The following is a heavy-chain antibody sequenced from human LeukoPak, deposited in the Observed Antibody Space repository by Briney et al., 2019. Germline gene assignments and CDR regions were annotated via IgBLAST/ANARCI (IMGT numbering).Heavy chain of an antibody. D-gene: IGHD3-10*01. CDR3: ARGGVVLWFGELLSTFDY. CDR1: GLTFSSYW. J-gene: IGHJ4*02. Sequence: GGSLRLSCAASGLTFSSYWMSWVRQAPGKGLEWVASIKQDGSEKYYVDSVKGRFTISRDNAKNSLYLQMNSLRAEDTAVYYCARGGVVLWFGELLSTFDYWGQGTLVTVSS. V-gene: IGHV3-7*04. CDR2: IKQDGSEK.